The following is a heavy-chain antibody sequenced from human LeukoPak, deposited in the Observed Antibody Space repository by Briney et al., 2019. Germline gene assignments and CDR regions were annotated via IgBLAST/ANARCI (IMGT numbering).Heavy chain of an antibody. V-gene: IGHV3-7*02. CDR1: GFTFSNIW. J-gene: IGHJ6*02. CDR3: AKNGGPHGMDV. D-gene: IGHD3-10*01. CDR2: IKHDGSET. Sequence: GGSLRLSCAASGFTFSNIWMSWVRQAPGKGVEWVANIKHDGSETNYVDSVKGRFTISRDNAKNSLHLQMNSLRAEDTAVYYCAKNGGPHGMDVWGQGTTVTVSS.